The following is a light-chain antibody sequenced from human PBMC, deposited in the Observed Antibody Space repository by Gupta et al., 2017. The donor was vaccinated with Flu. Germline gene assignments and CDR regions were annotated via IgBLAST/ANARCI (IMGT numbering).Light chain of an antibody. CDR1: HSISSY. J-gene: IGKJ2*01. V-gene: IGKV1-39*01. CDR2: AAS. CDR3: QQRYSTPPYT. Sequence: DIQMTQSPSSLSASVGDRVTITCRASHSISSYLNWYQQNPGKAPKLLIYAASSLQSGVQSRFSGSGSGTDFTLTISSLQPEDFATYYCQQRYSTPPYTFGQGTKLEIK.